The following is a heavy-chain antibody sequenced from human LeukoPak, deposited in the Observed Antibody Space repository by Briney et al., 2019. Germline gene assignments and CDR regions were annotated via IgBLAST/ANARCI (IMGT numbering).Heavy chain of an antibody. CDR1: GFTFSSYS. Sequence: TGGSLRLSCAASGFTFSSYSMNWVRQAPGKGLEWVSSISSSSSYIYYADSVKGRFTISRDNAKNSLYLQMNSLRAEDTAVYYCARDYYDYVWGSYRSPFDYWGQGTLVTVSS. CDR2: ISSSSSYI. D-gene: IGHD3-16*02. V-gene: IGHV3-21*01. CDR3: ARDYYDYVWGSYRSPFDY. J-gene: IGHJ4*02.